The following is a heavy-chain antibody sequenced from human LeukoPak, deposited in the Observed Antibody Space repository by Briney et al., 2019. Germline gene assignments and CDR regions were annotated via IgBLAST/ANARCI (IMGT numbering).Heavy chain of an antibody. V-gene: IGHV3-23*01. Sequence: GGSLRLSCAASGFTFSSYAMSWVRQAPGKGLEWVSAISGSGGSTYYADSVKGRFTVSRDNSKNTLYLQMNSLGAEDTAVYYCAKEYSSSFFAGSFAFDIWGQGTMVTVSS. D-gene: IGHD6-6*01. CDR3: AKEYSSSFFAGSFAFDI. CDR1: GFTFSSYA. CDR2: ISGSGGST. J-gene: IGHJ3*02.